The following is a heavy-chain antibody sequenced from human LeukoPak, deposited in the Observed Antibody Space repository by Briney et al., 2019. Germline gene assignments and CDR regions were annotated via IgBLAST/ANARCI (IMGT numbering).Heavy chain of an antibody. V-gene: IGHV4-59*01. CDR1: GGSISSYY. Sequence: SETLSLTCTVSGGSISSYYWSWIRQPPGKGLEWIGYIYYSGSTNYNPSLKSRVTISVDTSKNQFSLKLSSVTAADTAVYYCARDQGGGYSFDYWGQGTLVTVSS. CDR2: IYYSGST. D-gene: IGHD2-2*02. J-gene: IGHJ4*02. CDR3: ARDQGGGYSFDY.